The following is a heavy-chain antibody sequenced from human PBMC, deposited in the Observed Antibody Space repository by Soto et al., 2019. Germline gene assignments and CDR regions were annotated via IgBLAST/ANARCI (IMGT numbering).Heavy chain of an antibody. CDR2: IIPVLTVP. V-gene: IGHV1-69*02. CDR3: ARRRYCCTDCYEKFYYGMEV. D-gene: IGHD2-21*02. J-gene: IGHJ6*02. CDR1: GSTFSSYT. Sequence: QVQLVQSEAEVRKPGSSVKVSCMASGSTFSSYTVNWVRQAPGEGLAWIGRIIPVLTVPDYARRFKGRVPITADRSAKAAYMELTSLSSADTAVYYCARRRYCCTDCYEKFYYGMEVWCQGTTVTVSS.